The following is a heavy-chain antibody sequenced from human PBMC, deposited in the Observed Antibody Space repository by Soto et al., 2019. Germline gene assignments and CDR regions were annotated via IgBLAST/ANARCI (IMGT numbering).Heavy chain of an antibody. Sequence: EVQLVESGGGLVKPGGSLRLSCEASGFAFSNFAMNWVRQAPGNGLEWVSSISGGSDFIYYTDSVKGRFTISRDNAKNTLYLQMTGLGGDDTAVHYCARDLLSGANYYAYWGQGTLVTVSS. D-gene: IGHD6-19*01. CDR2: ISGGSDFI. J-gene: IGHJ4*02. V-gene: IGHV3-21*01. CDR3: ARDLLSGANYYAY. CDR1: GFAFSNFA.